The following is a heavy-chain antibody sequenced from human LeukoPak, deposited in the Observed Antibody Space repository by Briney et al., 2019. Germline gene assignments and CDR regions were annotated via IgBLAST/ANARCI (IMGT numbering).Heavy chain of an antibody. V-gene: IGHV3-23*01. D-gene: IGHD6-13*01. Sequence: GGSLRLSCAASGFTFSSYAMSWVRQAPGKGLEWVSAISGSGGSTYYADSVKGRFTISRDDSKNTLFLQMNSLRAEDTAVYYCARGRPRKYSSSTYFDHWGQGALVTVSS. CDR1: GFTFSSYA. J-gene: IGHJ4*02. CDR3: ARGRPRKYSSSTYFDH. CDR2: ISGSGGST.